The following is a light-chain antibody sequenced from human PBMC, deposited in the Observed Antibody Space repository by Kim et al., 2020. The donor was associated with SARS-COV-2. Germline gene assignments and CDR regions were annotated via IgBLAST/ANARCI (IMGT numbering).Light chain of an antibody. CDR3: QQSYITPFT. CDR2: AAS. J-gene: IGKJ3*01. CDR1: QSISNH. V-gene: IGKV1-39*01. Sequence: IQLTQSPSSLSASVGDRVTISCRTSQSISNHLNWYHQKPGRAPKLLIYAASTLQGGVPSRFSGSGSETDFTLTISSLQPEDFATYFCQQSYITPFTFGPGTKVDIK.